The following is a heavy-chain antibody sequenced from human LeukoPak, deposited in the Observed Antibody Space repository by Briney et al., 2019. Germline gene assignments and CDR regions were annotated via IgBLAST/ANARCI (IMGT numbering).Heavy chain of an antibody. CDR1: GFTFSSYE. V-gene: IGHV3-48*03. D-gene: IGHD4-17*01. J-gene: IGHJ3*02. Sequence: GRSLRLSCAASGFTFSSYEMNWVRQAPGKGLEWVSYISGSGNTIYYADSVKGRFTNSRDNANNSLYLQMNSLRAEDTAVYYCARDRADYVGAFDIWGQGTMVTVSS. CDR2: ISGSGNTI. CDR3: ARDRADYVGAFDI.